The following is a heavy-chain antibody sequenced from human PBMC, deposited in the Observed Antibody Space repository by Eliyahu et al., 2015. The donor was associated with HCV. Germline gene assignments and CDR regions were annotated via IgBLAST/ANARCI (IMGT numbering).Heavy chain of an antibody. CDR1: GYTFTGYY. CDR2: INPNSGGT. Sequence: QVQLVQSGAEVKKPGASVKVSCKASGYTFTGYYMHWVRQAPGQGLEWMGWINPNSGGTNYAQKFQGRVTMTRDTSISTAYMELSRLRSDDTAVYYCARELYSSSWSPSSFDYWGQGTLVTVSS. D-gene: IGHD6-13*01. J-gene: IGHJ4*02. V-gene: IGHV1-2*02. CDR3: ARELYSSSWSPSSFDY.